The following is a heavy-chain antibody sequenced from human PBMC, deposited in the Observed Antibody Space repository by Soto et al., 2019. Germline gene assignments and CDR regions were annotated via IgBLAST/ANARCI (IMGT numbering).Heavy chain of an antibody. CDR1: GGSISSSSYY. CDR3: ARLGAFYSSSWNYYYYGMDV. CDR2: IYYSGST. V-gene: IGHV4-39*01. J-gene: IGHJ6*02. Sequence: SETLSLTCTVSGGSISSSSYYWGWIRQPPGKGLEWIGSIYYSGSTYYNPSLKSRVTISVDTSKNQFSLKLSSVTAADTAVYYCARLGAFYSSSWNYYYYGMDVWGQGTTVTVSS. D-gene: IGHD6-13*01.